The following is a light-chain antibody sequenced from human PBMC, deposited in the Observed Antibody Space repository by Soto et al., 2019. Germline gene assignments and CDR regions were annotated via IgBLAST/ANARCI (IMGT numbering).Light chain of an antibody. CDR2: STN. CDR3: VLYMGSGIWV. CDR1: SGSVSTSYY. V-gene: IGLV8-61*01. Sequence: QTVVTKEPSLSVYPGRTVKLTCGLSSGSVSTSYYPSWYQQTPGQAPRTLIYSTNTRSSGVPDRFAGSILGNKAALAITGAQAYDESDYYCVLYMGSGIWVFGGGTKLTVL. J-gene: IGLJ3*02.